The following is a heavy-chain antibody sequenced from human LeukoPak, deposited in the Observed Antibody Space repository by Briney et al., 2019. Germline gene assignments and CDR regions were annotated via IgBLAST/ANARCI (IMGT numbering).Heavy chain of an antibody. CDR2: MNPNRVNT. Sequence: ASVKVSCKASGYTFTSYDINWVRQAPGQGLEWMGWMNPNRVNTGSTQKFQGRLTLTKNTSISTAFMELSGLRSEDTAVYFCARVGGYNYGRNWFDSWGQGTLVTVSS. V-gene: IGHV1-8*01. CDR1: GYTFTSYD. CDR3: ARVGGYNYGRNWFDS. J-gene: IGHJ5*01. D-gene: IGHD5-12*01.